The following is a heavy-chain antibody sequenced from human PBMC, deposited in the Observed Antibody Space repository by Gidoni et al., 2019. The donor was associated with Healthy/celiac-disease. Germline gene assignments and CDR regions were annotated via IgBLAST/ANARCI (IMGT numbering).Heavy chain of an antibody. V-gene: IGHV1-8*01. Sequence: VQLVQSGAAVKKPGASVKFYCTASGYTFTSYDINWVRQATGQGLEWMGWMNPNSGNTGYAQKFQGRVTMTRNTSISTAYMELSSLRSEDTAVYYCLAGFGNYYGMDVWGQGTTVTVSS. J-gene: IGHJ6*02. CDR1: GYTFTSYD. CDR2: MNPNSGNT. CDR3: LAGFGNYYGMDV. D-gene: IGHD3-16*01.